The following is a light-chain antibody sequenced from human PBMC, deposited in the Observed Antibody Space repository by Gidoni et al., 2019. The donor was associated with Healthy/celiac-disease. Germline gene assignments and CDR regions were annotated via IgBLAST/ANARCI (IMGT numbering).Light chain of an antibody. J-gene: IGKJ1*01. V-gene: IGKV3-20*01. CDR2: GAS. CDR3: QRCGRSPGT. CDR1: QSVSSCY. Sequence: EIVFTLSPGNLSVSPGEIATLSCRASQSVSSCYLAWYQQQPGHAPRLLIYGASRGSAGIASGISGRGSGTDSTLTISRLEHEDFADYYCQRCGRSPGTFXXXTKVEIK.